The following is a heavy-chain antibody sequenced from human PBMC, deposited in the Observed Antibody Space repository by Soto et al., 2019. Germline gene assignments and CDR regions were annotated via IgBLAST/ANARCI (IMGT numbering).Heavy chain of an antibody. CDR3: ARDQEDYVWGSYRPYFDY. D-gene: IGHD3-16*02. J-gene: IGHJ4*02. CDR2: INPSGGST. V-gene: IGHV1-46*01. CDR1: GYTFTSYY. Sequence: ASVKVSCKASGYTFTSYYMHWVRQAPGQGLEWMGIINPSGGSTSYAQKFQGRVTMTRDTSTSTVYMELSSLRSGDTAVYYCARDQEDYVWGSYRPYFDYWGQGTLVTVSS.